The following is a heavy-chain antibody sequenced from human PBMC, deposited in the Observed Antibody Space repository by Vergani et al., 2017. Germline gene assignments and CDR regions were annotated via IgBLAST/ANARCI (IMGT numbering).Heavy chain of an antibody. CDR1: GFSIDNGYY. Sequence: QVQLQESGPGLVKPSETLSLTCAVSGFSIDNGYYWDWIRQPPGKGLEWIWSIYRTGRTHFNPSLKSRVTISVDTSNNHFSLRLNSLTAADTAVYFCARELSYYYGSGSDDYNPYYYEGMDVWGPGTTVTVSS. D-gene: IGHD3-10*01. CDR3: ARELSYYYGSGSDDYNPYYYEGMDV. J-gene: IGHJ6*02. CDR2: IYRTGRT. V-gene: IGHV4-38-2*02.